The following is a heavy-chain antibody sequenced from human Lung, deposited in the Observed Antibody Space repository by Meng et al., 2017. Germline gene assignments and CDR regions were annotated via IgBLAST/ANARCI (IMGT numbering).Heavy chain of an antibody. CDR1: GDTFTTYG. D-gene: IGHD2-15*01. V-gene: IGHV1-18*01. J-gene: IGHJ4*02. Sequence: QVTLRQAGAEVKKPGASVKDACKASGDTFTTYGISWVRQAPGQGLEWMGWISPYNGYTSSIQKFQGRVTMTTDTSTSTAYMELMSLGSDDTAVYYCAIRSHCTGGTCYPYDYWGQGTLVTVSS. CDR2: ISPYNGYT. CDR3: AIRSHCTGGTCYPYDY.